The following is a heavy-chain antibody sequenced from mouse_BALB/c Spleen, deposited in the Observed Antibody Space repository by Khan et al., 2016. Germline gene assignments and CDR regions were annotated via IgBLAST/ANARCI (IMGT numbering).Heavy chain of an antibody. CDR2: INPDSRTI. V-gene: IGHV4-1*02. J-gene: IGHJ3*01. CDR1: GFDFRRYW. CDR3: ARAGYYGYLAY. Sequence: EVKLLESGGGLVQPGGSLKLSCAASGFDFRRYWMSWVRQAPGKGLEWIGEINPDSRTINYTPSLKEKSTITRDKAKNTLYLQMSKVRSEDTALYYCARAGYYGYLAYWGQGTLVSVSA. D-gene: IGHD1-1*01.